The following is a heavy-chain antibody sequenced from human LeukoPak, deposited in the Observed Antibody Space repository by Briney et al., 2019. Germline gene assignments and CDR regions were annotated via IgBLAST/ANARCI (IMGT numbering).Heavy chain of an antibody. D-gene: IGHD2-21*01. CDR2: SSVSGGNT. Sequence: GGSLRLTCAASGFTFSSYAMSWVRQAPGKGLEWVSASSVSGGNTYYADSVKGRFTISRDNSKNTLYLQMNSLRAEDTAVYYCAKFLPTHIVVANYYFDYWGQGTLVTVSS. V-gene: IGHV3-23*01. J-gene: IGHJ4*02. CDR1: GFTFSSYA. CDR3: AKFLPTHIVVANYYFDY.